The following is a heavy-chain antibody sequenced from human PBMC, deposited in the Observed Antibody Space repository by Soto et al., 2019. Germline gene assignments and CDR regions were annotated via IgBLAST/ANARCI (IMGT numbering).Heavy chain of an antibody. CDR1: GDSISRVDYY. CDR3: AGGPMGSDS. Sequence: AETLSLTCTVSGDSISRVDYYWSWLRPPPGKGLVWMGYIYYSGSTKYNPSLKRRVTISVETSKNQFSLNLVFVTAADADVYHGAGGPMGSDSGGQGTLVTVSS. CDR2: IYYSGST. V-gene: IGHV4-61*08. J-gene: IGHJ4*02. D-gene: IGHD3-16*01.